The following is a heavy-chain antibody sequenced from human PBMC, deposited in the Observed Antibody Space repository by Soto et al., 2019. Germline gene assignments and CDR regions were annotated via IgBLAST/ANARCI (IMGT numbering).Heavy chain of an antibody. Sequence: SVKVSCKASGGTFSSYTISWVRQAPGQGLEWMGRIIPILGIANYAQKFQGRVTITADKSTSTAYMELSSLRSEDTAVYYCARDARYSSSWARAGDAFDIWGQGTMVTVSS. CDR2: IIPILGIA. CDR3: ARDARYSSSWARAGDAFDI. J-gene: IGHJ3*02. CDR1: GGTFSSYT. V-gene: IGHV1-69*04. D-gene: IGHD6-13*01.